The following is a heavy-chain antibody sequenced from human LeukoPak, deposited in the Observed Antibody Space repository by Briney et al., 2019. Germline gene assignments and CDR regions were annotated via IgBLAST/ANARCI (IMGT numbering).Heavy chain of an antibody. Sequence: ASVKVSCKASGYTFTSYYIHWVRQAPGQGLEWMGWINSISAGTQYAQKFQGRVTMTSDTSISTAYMELSRLRSDDTGVYYCATNPYVTFYSMDVWGRGTTVTVSS. V-gene: IGHV1-2*02. CDR1: GYTFTSYY. J-gene: IGHJ6*02. CDR3: ATNPYVTFYSMDV. CDR2: INSISAGT. D-gene: IGHD3-10*02.